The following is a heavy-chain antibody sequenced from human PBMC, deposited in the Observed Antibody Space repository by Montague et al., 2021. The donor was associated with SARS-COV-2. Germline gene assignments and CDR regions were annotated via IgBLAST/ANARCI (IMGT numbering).Heavy chain of an antibody. J-gene: IGHJ6*03. D-gene: IGHD3-22*01. CDR1: GGSFSGHY. Sequence: SETLSLTCAVYGGSFSGHYWRWIRQPPGKGLEWIGEINNSGSTNYNPSLKSRVTISVDTSKNQFSLKLHSVTAADTAVYYCARGRIEVSMIVVVLTGASYYMHSWGNVSPVT. CDR3: ARGRIEVSMIVVVLTGASYYMHS. CDR2: INNSGST. V-gene: IGHV4-34*01.